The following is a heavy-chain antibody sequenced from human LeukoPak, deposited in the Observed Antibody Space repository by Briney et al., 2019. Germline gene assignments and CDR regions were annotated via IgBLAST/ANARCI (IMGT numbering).Heavy chain of an antibody. J-gene: IGHJ3*02. CDR1: GYTSTGYY. CDR2: INPNSGGT. CDR3: ASKNGDYGAFDI. V-gene: IGHV1-2*06. D-gene: IGHD4-17*01. Sequence: ASVKVPCKASGYTSTGYYMHWVRQAPGQGLEWMGRINPNSGGTNYAQKFQGRVTMTRNTSISTAYMELSRLRSDDTAVYYCASKNGDYGAFDIWGQGTMVTVSS.